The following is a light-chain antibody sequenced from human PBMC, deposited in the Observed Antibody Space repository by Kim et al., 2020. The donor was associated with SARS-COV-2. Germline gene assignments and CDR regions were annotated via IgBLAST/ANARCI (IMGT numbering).Light chain of an antibody. J-gene: IGLJ3*02. CDR2: RDS. CDR1: VLAKEY. CDR3: YSAADDNLGV. V-gene: IGLV3-27*01. Sequence: SYELAQSFSVSVSPGQTAIITCSGDVLAKEYARWFQQKPGQAPVLVIYRDSERPSGIPERFSGSSSGTTVTLTISGAQVEDEADYYCYSAADDNLGVFGGGTQLTVL.